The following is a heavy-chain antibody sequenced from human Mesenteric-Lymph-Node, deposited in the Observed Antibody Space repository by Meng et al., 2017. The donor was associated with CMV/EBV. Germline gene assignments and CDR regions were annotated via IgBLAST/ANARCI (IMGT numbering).Heavy chain of an antibody. CDR3: ARDRPAARSYYYYGMDV. CDR1: GFTFSSYA. J-gene: IGHJ6*02. CDR2: ISYDGSNK. D-gene: IGHD2-2*01. V-gene: IGHV3-30-3*01. Sequence: GGSLRLSCAASGFTFSSYAMHWVRQAPGKGLEWVAVISYDGSNKYYADSVKGRFTISRDNAKNSLYLQMNSLRAEDTAVYYCARDRPAARSYYYYGMDVWGQGTTVTVSS.